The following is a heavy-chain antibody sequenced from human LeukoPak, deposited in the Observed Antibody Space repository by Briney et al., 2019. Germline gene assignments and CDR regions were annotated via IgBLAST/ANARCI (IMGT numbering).Heavy chain of an antibody. CDR3: AIGGGHGRQPFDP. J-gene: IGHJ5*02. CDR1: GGSISSSSYY. Sequence: PSETLSLTCTVSGGSISSSSYYWGWIRQPPGKGLEWIGSIYYSGSTYYNPSLKSRVTISVDTSKDQFSLKLSSVTAADTAVYYCAIGGGHGRQPFDPWGQGTLVTVSS. CDR2: IYYSGST. V-gene: IGHV4-39*01. D-gene: IGHD2-15*01.